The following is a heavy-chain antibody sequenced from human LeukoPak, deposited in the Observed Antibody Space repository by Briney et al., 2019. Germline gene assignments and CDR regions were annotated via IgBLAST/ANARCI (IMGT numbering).Heavy chain of an antibody. CDR1: GGSFSGYY. CDR2: INHSGST. J-gene: IGHJ4*02. CDR3: ARTIYSSSWYFDY. V-gene: IGHV4-34*01. D-gene: IGHD6-13*01. Sequence: SETLSLTCAVYGGSFSGYYWSWIRQPPGGGLEWIGEINHSGSTNYNPSLKSRVTISVDTSKKQFSLKLSSVTAADTTVYYCARTIYSSSWYFDYWGQGTLVTVSS.